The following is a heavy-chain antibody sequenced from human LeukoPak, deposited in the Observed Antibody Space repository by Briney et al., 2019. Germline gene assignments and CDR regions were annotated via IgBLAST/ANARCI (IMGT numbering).Heavy chain of an antibody. CDR2: IYYSGST. J-gene: IGHJ4*02. Sequence: SETLSLTCAVYGGSFSSYYWGWIRQPPGKGLEWIGSIYYSGSTYYNPSLKSRVTISVDTSKNQFSLKLGSVTAADTAVYYCARRLRLDYYGSGSYDYWGQGTLVTVSS. CDR1: GGSFSSYY. CDR3: ARRLRLDYYGSGSYDY. D-gene: IGHD3-10*01. V-gene: IGHV4-39*01.